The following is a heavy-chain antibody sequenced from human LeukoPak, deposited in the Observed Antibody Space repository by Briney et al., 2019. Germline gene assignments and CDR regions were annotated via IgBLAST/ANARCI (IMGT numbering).Heavy chain of an antibody. D-gene: IGHD5-12*01. CDR1: GYTFTGYY. J-gene: IGHJ4*02. CDR2: INPNSGGT. V-gene: IGHV1-2*02. CDR3: ATSRGYSGYESSDFDY. Sequence: ASVKVSCKASGYTFTGYYMHWVRQAPGQGLEWMGWINPNSGGTNYAQKFQGRVTMTRDTSISTAYMELSRLRSDDTAVYYCATSRGYSGYESSDFDYRGQGTLVTVSS.